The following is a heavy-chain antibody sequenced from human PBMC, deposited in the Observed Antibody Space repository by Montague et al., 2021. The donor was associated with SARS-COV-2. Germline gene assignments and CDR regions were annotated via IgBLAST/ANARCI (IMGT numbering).Heavy chain of an antibody. D-gene: IGHD2/OR15-2a*01. J-gene: IGHJ4*02. CDR3: ARDRPPSRPRNPV. Sequence: SETLSLTCTVSGGSISSNYWSWIWQPPGKGLEWIGYIYYSGSTNYNPSLKSRVTISVDTSKNQFSLRLSSVTAADTAVYYCARDRPPSRPRNPVWGQGTLVTVSS. V-gene: IGHV4-59*01. CDR1: GGSISSNY. CDR2: IYYSGST.